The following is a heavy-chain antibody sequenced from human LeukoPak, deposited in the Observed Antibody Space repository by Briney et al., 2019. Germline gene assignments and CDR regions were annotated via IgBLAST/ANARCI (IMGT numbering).Heavy chain of an antibody. CDR3: ARRPMHNGGHDAFDI. J-gene: IGHJ3*02. CDR2: LSSRSRTV. Sequence: GGSLRLSCAASGFTFNSYNMNWVRQAPGKGLEWVSFLSSRSRTVYYADSVKGRFTISRDNAKNSLYLQMNSLRDEDTAVYYCARRPMHNGGHDAFDIWGQGTMVTVSS. CDR1: GFTFNSYN. D-gene: IGHD4-23*01. V-gene: IGHV3-48*02.